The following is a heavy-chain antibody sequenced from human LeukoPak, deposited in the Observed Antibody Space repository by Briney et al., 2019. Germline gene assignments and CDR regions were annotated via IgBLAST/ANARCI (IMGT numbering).Heavy chain of an antibody. D-gene: IGHD6-6*01. Sequence: ASVKVSCKASGYTFTGYYMHWVRQAPGQGLEWMGRINPNSGGTNYAQKFQGRVTMTRDTSISTAYMELSRLRSDDTAVYYCARDLYSSSSESYWGQGTPVTVSS. CDR2: INPNSGGT. V-gene: IGHV1-2*06. CDR3: ARDLYSSSSESY. J-gene: IGHJ4*02. CDR1: GYTFTGYY.